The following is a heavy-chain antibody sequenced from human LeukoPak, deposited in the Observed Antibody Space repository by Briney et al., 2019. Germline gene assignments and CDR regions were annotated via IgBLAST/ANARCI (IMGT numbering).Heavy chain of an antibody. V-gene: IGHV3-23*01. Sequence: GGSLRLSCEAAGFSFRDYPMGWVRRASGKRLEWVSGISAGADVIFYADPVKGRFTISRDNSKNTLYLQMNSLRAEDTAVYYCAKDHDHFYDSSGYYFGYWGQGTLVTVSS. J-gene: IGHJ4*02. CDR2: ISAGADVI. D-gene: IGHD3-22*01. CDR3: AKDHDHFYDSSGYYFGY. CDR1: GFSFRDYP.